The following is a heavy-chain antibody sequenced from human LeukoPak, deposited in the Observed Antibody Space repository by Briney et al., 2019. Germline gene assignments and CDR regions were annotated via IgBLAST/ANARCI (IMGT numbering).Heavy chain of an antibody. Sequence: GRSLRLSCAASGFTFSSYAMHWVRQAPGKGLEWVAVISYDGSNKYYADSVKGRFTISRDNSKNTLYLQMNSLRAEDTAVYYCAISIPLWFGEPVMWGQGTLVTVSS. CDR3: AISIPLWFGEPVM. CDR1: GFTFSSYA. D-gene: IGHD3-10*01. J-gene: IGHJ4*02. V-gene: IGHV3-30*04. CDR2: ISYDGSNK.